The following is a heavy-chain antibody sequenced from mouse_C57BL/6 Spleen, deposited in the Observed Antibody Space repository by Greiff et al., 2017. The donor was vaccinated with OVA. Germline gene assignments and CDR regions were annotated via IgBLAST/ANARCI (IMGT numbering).Heavy chain of an antibody. CDR2: IYPSDGST. V-gene: IGHV1-85*01. Sequence: QVQLQQSGPELVKPGASVKLSCKASGYTFTSYDINWVKQRPGQGLEWIGWIYPSDGSTKYNEKFKGKTTLTVDTSSSTAYMELHSLTSEDSAVYCCARSEYSNARFAYWGQGTLVTVSA. CDR1: GYTFTSYD. CDR3: ARSEYSNARFAY. D-gene: IGHD2-5*01. J-gene: IGHJ3*01.